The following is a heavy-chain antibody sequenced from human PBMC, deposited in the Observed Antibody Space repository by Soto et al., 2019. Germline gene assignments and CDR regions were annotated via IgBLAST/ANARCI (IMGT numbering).Heavy chain of an antibody. CDR1: GYKFSDYY. Sequence: QVLLVQSGAEMKKPGASVKVSCKASGYKFSDYYIHWVRQAPGQGLEWMGWVNPKRGDAIYAQKFQAWVTMTRDAAISTAYLELNRLSSDDTATHYCARDPGIPGRFWYFDLWGRGTLITVSS. CDR2: VNPKRGDA. V-gene: IGHV1-2*04. D-gene: IGHD3-3*01. CDR3: ARDPGIPGRFWYFDL. J-gene: IGHJ2*01.